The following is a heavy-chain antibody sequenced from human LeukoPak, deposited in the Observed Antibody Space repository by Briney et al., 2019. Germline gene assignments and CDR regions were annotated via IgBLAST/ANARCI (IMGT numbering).Heavy chain of an antibody. CDR2: INPSGGST. V-gene: IGHV1-46*01. D-gene: IGHD1-26*01. Sequence: VASVKVSCKASGYTFTSYYMHWVRQAPGQGLEWMGIINPSGGSTSYAQKFQGRVTMTRDTSTSTVYMELSSLRSEDTAVYYCAREWGGSYIRYYFDYWGQGTLVTVSS. J-gene: IGHJ4*02. CDR3: AREWGGSYIRYYFDY. CDR1: GYTFTSYY.